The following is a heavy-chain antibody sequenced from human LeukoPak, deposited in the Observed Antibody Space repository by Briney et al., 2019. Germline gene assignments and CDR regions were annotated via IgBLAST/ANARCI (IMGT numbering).Heavy chain of an antibody. CDR2: IYYSGST. J-gene: IGHJ4*02. CDR1: GGSISSGDYY. V-gene: IGHV4-30-4*01. CDR3: ARDGPDILTGYYFFDY. D-gene: IGHD3-9*01. Sequence: SQTLSLTCTVSGGSISSGDYYWSWFRQPPGKGLEWIGYIYYSGSTYYNPSLKSRVTISVDTSKNQFSLKLSSVTAADTAVYYCARDGPDILTGYYFFDYWGQGTLVTVSS.